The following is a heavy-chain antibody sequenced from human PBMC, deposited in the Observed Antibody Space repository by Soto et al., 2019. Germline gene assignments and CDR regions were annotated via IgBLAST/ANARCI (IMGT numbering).Heavy chain of an antibody. Sequence: QVQLQESGPGLVKPSQTLSLTCTVSGGSISSGGYYWSWIRQHPGKGLEWIGYIYYSGSTYYNPSLTSRVTTSVDTSKNQFSLKLSSVTAADTAVYYCARAKYCSGGSCYSYGDCDYWGQGTLVTVSS. CDR2: IYYSGST. CDR3: ARAKYCSGGSCYSYGDCDY. CDR1: GGSISSGGYY. D-gene: IGHD2-15*01. J-gene: IGHJ4*02. V-gene: IGHV4-31*03.